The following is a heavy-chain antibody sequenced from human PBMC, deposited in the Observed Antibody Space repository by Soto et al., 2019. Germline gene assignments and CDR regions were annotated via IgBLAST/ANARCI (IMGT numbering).Heavy chain of an antibody. V-gene: IGHV1-69*13. D-gene: IGHD2-15*01. CDR3: ASLRSGVVVAATRDYYGMDV. J-gene: IGHJ6*02. Sequence: SVKVSCKASGGTFSSYAISWVRQAPGQGLEWMGGIIPIFGTANYAQKFQGRVTITADESTSTAYMELSSLRSEDTAVYYCASLRSGVVVAATRDYYGMDVWGQGTTVTVSS. CDR1: GGTFSSYA. CDR2: IIPIFGTA.